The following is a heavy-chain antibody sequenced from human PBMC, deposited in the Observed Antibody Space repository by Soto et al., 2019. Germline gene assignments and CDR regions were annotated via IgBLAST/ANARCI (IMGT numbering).Heavy chain of an antibody. Sequence: QVQLQESGPGLVKPSQTLSLSCTVSGGSISSGGYYWSWIRQHPGKGLEWIGYIYYSGSTYYNPSLKSRVTISVDTPKNQFSLKLSSVTAADTAGYYCARGEKRITMVRGVIITPKWFDPWGQRTLVTVSS. J-gene: IGHJ5*02. CDR2: IYYSGST. D-gene: IGHD3-10*01. V-gene: IGHV4-31*03. CDR1: GGSISSGGYY. CDR3: ARGEKRITMVRGVIITPKWFDP.